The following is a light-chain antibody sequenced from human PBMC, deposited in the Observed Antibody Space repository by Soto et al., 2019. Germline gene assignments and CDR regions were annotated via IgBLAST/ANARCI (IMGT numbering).Light chain of an antibody. V-gene: IGLV1-44*01. Sequence: QSVLTQPPSASGTPGQRVTISCSGSNSNIGSNTVNWYKQLPGTAPKLLIYYDNLRPSRVPDRISGSKSGNTASLTISGLQAEDEADYYCCSYAGSYTLYVFGTGTKVTVL. J-gene: IGLJ1*01. CDR3: CSYAGSYTLYV. CDR1: NSNIGSNT. CDR2: YDN.